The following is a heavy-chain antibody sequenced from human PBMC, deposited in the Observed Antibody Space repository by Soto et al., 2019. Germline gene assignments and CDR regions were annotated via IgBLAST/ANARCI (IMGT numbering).Heavy chain of an antibody. CDR2: ISAYNGNT. V-gene: IGHV1-18*04. CDR3: ARENWNYDYYYGMDI. D-gene: IGHD1-1*01. CDR1: GYTFTSYG. J-gene: IGHJ6*02. Sequence: ASVKVSCKASGYTFTSYGISWVRQAPGQGLEWMGWISAYNGNTNYAQKLQGRVTMTTDTSTSTAYMELRSLRSDDTAVYYCARENWNYDYYYGMDIWGQGTTVTVSS.